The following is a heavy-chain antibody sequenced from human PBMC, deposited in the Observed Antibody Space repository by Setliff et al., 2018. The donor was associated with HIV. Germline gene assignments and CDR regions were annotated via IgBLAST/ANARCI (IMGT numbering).Heavy chain of an antibody. CDR1: GFTFSPYA. Sequence: GGSMRLSCATSGFTFSPYAIHWVRQAPGMGLEWVAMIWADEITKFYADSVKGRFTISRDNSKNTMYLQMNTLRVEDTAVYYCARDPPGSGFHLDYWGQGTQVTVSS. D-gene: IGHD5-12*01. J-gene: IGHJ4*02. CDR3: ARDPPGSGFHLDY. V-gene: IGHV3-33*01. CDR2: IWADEITK.